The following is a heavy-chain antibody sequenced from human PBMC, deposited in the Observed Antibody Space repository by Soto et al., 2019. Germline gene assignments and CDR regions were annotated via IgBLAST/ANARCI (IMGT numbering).Heavy chain of an antibody. CDR3: ARLVLYYYDSSGYDFDY. V-gene: IGHV4-4*02. CDR1: GGSISSSNW. J-gene: IGHJ4*02. Sequence: SETLSLTCAVSGGSISSSNWWSWVRQPPGKGLEWIGEIYHSGSTNYNPSLKSRVTISVDKSKNQFSLKLSSVTAADTAVYYCARLVLYYYDSSGYDFDYWGQGTLVT. D-gene: IGHD3-22*01. CDR2: IYHSGST.